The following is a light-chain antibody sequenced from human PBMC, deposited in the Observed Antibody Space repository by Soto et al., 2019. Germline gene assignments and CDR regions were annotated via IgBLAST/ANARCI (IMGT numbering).Light chain of an antibody. Sequence: DIQMTQSPSILSTSVGDRVTITCRASQSISNWLAWYQQKPGKAPNLLIYDASILESGVPSRFSGSGSGTEFTLTISSLQPDDFATYYCQQYNRYPYTFGQGTKLEIK. CDR3: QQYNRYPYT. V-gene: IGKV1-5*01. CDR2: DAS. CDR1: QSISNW. J-gene: IGKJ2*01.